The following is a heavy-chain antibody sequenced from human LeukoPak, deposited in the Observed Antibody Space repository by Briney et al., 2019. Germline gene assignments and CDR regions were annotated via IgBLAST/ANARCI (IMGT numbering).Heavy chain of an antibody. CDR2: ISGSGSTT. V-gene: IGHV3-23*01. J-gene: IGHJ5*02. Sequence: GGSLRLSCAAPGFTFRSYVMTWVRQAPGKGLEWVSLISGSGSTTYYADSVKGRFTIYRDNTKNTLFLQMNSLRAEDTAVYYCATIPVAAQRDWFDPWGQGTLVTVSS. CDR1: GFTFRSYV. CDR3: ATIPVAAQRDWFDP. D-gene: IGHD6-19*01.